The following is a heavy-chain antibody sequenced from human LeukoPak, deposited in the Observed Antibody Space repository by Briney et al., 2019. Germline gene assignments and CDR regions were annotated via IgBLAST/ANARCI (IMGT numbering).Heavy chain of an antibody. J-gene: IGHJ4*02. CDR1: GFTFSDYY. Sequence: GGSLRLSCAASGFTFSDYYMSWIRQAPGKGLEWVSAISGSGGSTYYADSVKGRFTISRDNSKNTLYLQMNSLRAEGTAVYYCAKGLGYSSSWYYFDYWGQGTLVTVPS. CDR3: AKGLGYSSSWYYFDY. D-gene: IGHD6-13*01. CDR2: ISGSGGST. V-gene: IGHV3-23*01.